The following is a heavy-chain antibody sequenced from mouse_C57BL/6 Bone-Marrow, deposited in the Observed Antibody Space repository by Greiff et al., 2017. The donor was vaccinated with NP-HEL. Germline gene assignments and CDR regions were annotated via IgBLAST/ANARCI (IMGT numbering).Heavy chain of an antibody. Sequence: EVQLVESGGGLVKPGGSLKLSCAASGFTFSDYGMHWVRQAPEKGLEWVAYISSGSSTFYYADTVKGRFPISRDNAKNTLFLQMTSVRSEDTAMYYCARAGSNYPFAYWGQGTLVTVSA. J-gene: IGHJ3*01. D-gene: IGHD2-5*01. CDR3: ARAGSNYPFAY. CDR2: ISSGSSTF. CDR1: GFTFSDYG. V-gene: IGHV5-17*01.